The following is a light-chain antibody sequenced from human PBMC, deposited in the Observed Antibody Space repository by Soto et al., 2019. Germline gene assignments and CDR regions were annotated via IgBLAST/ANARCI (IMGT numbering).Light chain of an antibody. CDR3: QSYDSSLRSGV. V-gene: IGLV1-40*01. J-gene: IGLJ1*01. Sequence: QSALTQPPSVSGAPGQRVTISCTGSSSNIGEGYDVHWYQQLPGTAPKLLIYAYSNRPSGVPDRFSGSKSGTSASLAITGLQAEDEADYYCQSYDSSLRSGVFGTGTKVTVL. CDR2: AYS. CDR1: SSNIGEGYD.